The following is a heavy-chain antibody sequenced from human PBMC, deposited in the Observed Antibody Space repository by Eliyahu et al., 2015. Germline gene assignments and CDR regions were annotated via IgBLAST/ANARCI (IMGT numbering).Heavy chain of an antibody. J-gene: IGHJ3*02. CDR1: XGXIXXGGYS. CDR3: ARTSGPPDAFDI. V-gene: IGHV4-31*03. CDR2: IYXSGST. D-gene: IGHD3-3*01. Sequence: QVQLQESGPGLVKPSQTLSLTCTVSXGXIXXGGYSWNWIRQHPGQGLEWIAFIYXSGSTFYNPSLRSRLTISVDTSKNQFSLKLTSVTAADTAVYYCARTSGPPDAFDIWGQGTMVTVSS.